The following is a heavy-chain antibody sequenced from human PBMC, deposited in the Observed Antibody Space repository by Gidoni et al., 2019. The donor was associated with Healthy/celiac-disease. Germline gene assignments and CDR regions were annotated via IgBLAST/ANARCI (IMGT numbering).Heavy chain of an antibody. V-gene: IGHV3-23*01. CDR3: AIDRGVIVGATFDY. CDR1: GFTFSRYA. D-gene: IGHD1-26*01. J-gene: IGHJ4*02. CDR2: ISGSGGST. Sequence: EVKLLGSGGGLVQPGGSLRLSWAATGFTFSRYAMSGVRQAPGKGLERVSAISGSGGSTYYADSVKGRFTISRDNSKNTLYLQMTSLRAEETAVYYCAIDRGVIVGATFDYWGQGTLVTVSS.